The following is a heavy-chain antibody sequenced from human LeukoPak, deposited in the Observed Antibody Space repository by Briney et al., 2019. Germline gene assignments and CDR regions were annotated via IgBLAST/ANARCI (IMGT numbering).Heavy chain of an antibody. Sequence: GGSLRLSCAASGFTFSSYAMHWVRQAPGKGLEWVAVISYDGSNKYYADSVKGRFTIFRDNSKNTLYLQMNSLRAEDTAVYYCARVTLPQQLVLFRSPYGMDVWGKGTTVTVSS. CDR2: ISYDGSNK. CDR1: GFTFSSYA. J-gene: IGHJ6*04. CDR3: ARVTLPQQLVLFRSPYGMDV. D-gene: IGHD6-13*01. V-gene: IGHV3-30*04.